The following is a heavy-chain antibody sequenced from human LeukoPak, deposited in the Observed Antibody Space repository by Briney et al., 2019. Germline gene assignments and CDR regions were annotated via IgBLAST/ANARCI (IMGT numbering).Heavy chain of an antibody. CDR1: GFTFSSYA. J-gene: IGHJ4*02. Sequence: PGGSLRLSCAASGFTFSSYAMSWVRQAPGKGLEWVSAISGSGGSTYYADSVKGRFTISRDNSKNTLYLQMNSLRAEDTAVYYCARGFDYSTSWLDCWGQGTLVTVSS. CDR2: ISGSGGST. V-gene: IGHV3-23*01. CDR3: ARGFDYSTSWLDC. D-gene: IGHD6-13*01.